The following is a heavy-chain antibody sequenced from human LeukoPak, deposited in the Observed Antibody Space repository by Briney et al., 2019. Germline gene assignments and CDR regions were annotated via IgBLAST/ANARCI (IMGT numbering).Heavy chain of an antibody. CDR2: INIDGNTS. V-gene: IGHV3-74*01. D-gene: IGHD5-12*01. J-gene: IGHJ4*02. Sequence: GGSLRLSCAASGFTFSSYWMHWVRQAPGKGLEWVSRINIDGNTSNYADSVKGRFTISRDNAKNAVYLQMNSLRVEDTAVYYCARASALATPPFAYWGQGTLVTVSS. CDR3: ARASALATPPFAY. CDR1: GFTFSSYW.